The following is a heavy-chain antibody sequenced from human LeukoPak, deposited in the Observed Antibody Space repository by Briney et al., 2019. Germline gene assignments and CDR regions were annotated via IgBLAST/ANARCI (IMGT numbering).Heavy chain of an antibody. CDR2: IRPDGSEK. V-gene: IGHV3-7*01. J-gene: IGHJ4*02. CDR1: GFTFSSYW. CDR3: ARLLGTVTTYDY. D-gene: IGHD1-7*01. Sequence: QPGGSLRCSCAASGFTFSSYWMSWVRQAPGKGLEGVASIRPDGSEKYYMDSVKGRFTISRDNAKNSLYLQMNSLRAEDTAVYYCARLLGTVTTYDYWGQGTLVTVSS.